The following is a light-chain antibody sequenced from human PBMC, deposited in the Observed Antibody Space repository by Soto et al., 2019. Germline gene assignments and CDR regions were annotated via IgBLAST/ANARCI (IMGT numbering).Light chain of an antibody. CDR3: QQYGSSAIT. CDR2: AAS. V-gene: IGKV3-20*01. CDR1: QSVSSNY. J-gene: IGKJ5*01. Sequence: ETVLTQSPGTLSLSPGERATLSCRASQSVSSNYLVWYQQKPGQAPRILIYAASSRATGIPDRFSGSGSGTDFTLTISRLEPEDFAVYYCQQYGSSAITFGQGTRLEI.